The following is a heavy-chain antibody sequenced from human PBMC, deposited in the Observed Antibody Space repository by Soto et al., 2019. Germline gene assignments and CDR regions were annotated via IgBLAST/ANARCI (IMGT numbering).Heavy chain of an antibody. J-gene: IGHJ1*01. V-gene: IGHV3-15*01. D-gene: IGHD5-18*01. Sequence: GGSLRLSCAASGFTFSNAWMSWVRQAPGKELEWVGRIKSKTDGGTTDYAAPVKGRFTISRDDSKNTLYLQMNSLKTEDTAVYYCTTEYRLTLYFQHWGQGTLVTVSS. CDR2: IKSKTDGGTT. CDR3: TTEYRLTLYFQH. CDR1: GFTFSNAW.